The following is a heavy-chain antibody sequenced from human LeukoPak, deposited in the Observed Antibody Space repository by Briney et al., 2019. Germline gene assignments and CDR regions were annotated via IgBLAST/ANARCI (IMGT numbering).Heavy chain of an antibody. Sequence: GGSLRLSCAASGFTFSSYWMSWVRQAPGKGLEWVANIKQDGSEKYYVDSVKGRFTISRDNAKNSLYLQMNSLRAGDTAVYYCAREKIIAVAGIEDYWGQGTLVTVSS. V-gene: IGHV3-7*01. CDR2: IKQDGSEK. J-gene: IGHJ4*02. CDR1: GFTFSSYW. D-gene: IGHD6-19*01. CDR3: AREKIIAVAGIEDY.